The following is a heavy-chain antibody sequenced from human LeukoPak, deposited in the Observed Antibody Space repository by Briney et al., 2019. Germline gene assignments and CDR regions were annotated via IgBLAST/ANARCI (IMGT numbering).Heavy chain of an antibody. J-gene: IGHJ4*02. V-gene: IGHV3-7*01. CDR1: GFTFSSYW. Sequence: GGSLRLSCAASGFTFSSYWKSWVRQAPGKGLEWVANIKQDGSEKYYVDSVKGRFTISRDNAKNSLYLQMNSLRAEDTAVYYCARGGSSWSFSDYWGQGTLVTVSS. CDR3: ARGGSSWSFSDY. CDR2: IKQDGSEK. D-gene: IGHD6-13*01.